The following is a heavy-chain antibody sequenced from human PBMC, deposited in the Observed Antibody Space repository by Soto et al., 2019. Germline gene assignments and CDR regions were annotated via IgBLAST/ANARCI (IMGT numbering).Heavy chain of an antibody. CDR2: IYQSGST. D-gene: IGHD2-21*02. Sequence: TLSLTCAVSGGSISSGGYAWAWIRQPPGKGLEWVGYIYQSGSTYYNPSLKSRVTIAADRSKNQFSLNLASVTAADTAVYYCARSYSGGDAYFDYWGQGTVVTVSS. CDR3: ARSYSGGDAYFDY. J-gene: IGHJ4*02. V-gene: IGHV4-30-2*01. CDR1: GGSISSGGYA.